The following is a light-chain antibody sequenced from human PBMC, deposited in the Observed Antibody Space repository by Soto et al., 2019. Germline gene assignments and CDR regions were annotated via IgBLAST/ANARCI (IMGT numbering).Light chain of an antibody. V-gene: IGKV3-20*01. Sequence: EIVMTQSPATLSVSPGERTTLSCRASQSVGNNLAWYRQKPGQAPRLLIYGASNRATGIPERFSGTKSGTDFTLTIRRLEPEDAAVYYCQQYGSSPITFGQGTRLEIK. CDR1: QSVGNN. J-gene: IGKJ5*01. CDR3: QQYGSSPIT. CDR2: GAS.